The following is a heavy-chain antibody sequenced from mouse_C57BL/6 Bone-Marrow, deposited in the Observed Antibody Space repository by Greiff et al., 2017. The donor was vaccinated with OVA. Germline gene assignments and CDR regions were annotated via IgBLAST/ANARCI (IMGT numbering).Heavy chain of an antibody. CDR2: IWSGGST. V-gene: IGHV2-2*01. CDR1: GFSLTSYG. CDR3: ARKEGDDGYYVYAMDY. D-gene: IGHD2-3*01. Sequence: VQLVESGPGLVQPSQSLSITCTVSGFSLTSYGVHWVRQSPGKGLEWLGVIWSGGSTDYNAAFISRLSISKDNSKSQVFFKMNSLQADDTAIYYCARKEGDDGYYVYAMDYWGQGTSVTVSS. J-gene: IGHJ4*01.